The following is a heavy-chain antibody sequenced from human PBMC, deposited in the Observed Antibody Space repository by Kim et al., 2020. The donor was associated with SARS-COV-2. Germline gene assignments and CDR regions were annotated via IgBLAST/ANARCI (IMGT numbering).Heavy chain of an antibody. D-gene: IGHD6-13*01. Sequence: GGSLRLSCAASGFTFSDYYMSWIRQAPGKGLEWVSYISSSGSTIYYADSVKGRFTISRDNAKNSLYLQMNSLRAEDTAVYYCAREPTHRIAADPGVGGDAFDIWGQGTMVTVSS. V-gene: IGHV3-11*04. CDR1: GFTFSDYY. J-gene: IGHJ3*02. CDR3: AREPTHRIAADPGVGGDAFDI. CDR2: ISSSGSTI.